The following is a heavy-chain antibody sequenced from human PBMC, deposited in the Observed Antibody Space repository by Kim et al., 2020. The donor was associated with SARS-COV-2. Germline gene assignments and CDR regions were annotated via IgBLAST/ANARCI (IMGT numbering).Heavy chain of an antibody. D-gene: IGHD5-12*01. CDR3: ARDSGRWLQPLGYYYYYYG. Sequence: GGSLRLSCAASGFTFSSYSMNWVRQAPGKGLEWVSSISSSYIYYADSVKGRFTISRDNAKNSLYLQMNSLRAEDTAVYYCARDSGRWLQPLGYYYYYYG. CDR1: GFTFSSYS. CDR2: ISSSYI. J-gene: IGHJ6*01. V-gene: IGHV3-21*01.